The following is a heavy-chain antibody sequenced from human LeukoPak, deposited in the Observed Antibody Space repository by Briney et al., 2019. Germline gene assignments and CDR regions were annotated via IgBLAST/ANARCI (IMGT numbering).Heavy chain of an antibody. D-gene: IGHD5-18*01. Sequence: GGSLRLSCAASGFTFSNAWMSWVRQAPGKGLEWVSYISSNSGTIYYADSVKGRFTISRDNAKNSLWLQMNSLRAEDSAVYYCASGYSYAFRSWGQGTLVTVSS. V-gene: IGHV3-48*04. J-gene: IGHJ5*02. CDR1: GFTFSNAW. CDR2: ISSNSGTI. CDR3: ASGYSYAFRS.